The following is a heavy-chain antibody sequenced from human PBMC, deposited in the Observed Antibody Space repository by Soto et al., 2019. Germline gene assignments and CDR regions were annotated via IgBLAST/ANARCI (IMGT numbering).Heavy chain of an antibody. Sequence: QVQLVESGGGVVQPGRSLRLSCAASGFTFSSYGMHWVRQAPGKGLEWVAVISYDGSNKYYADSVKGRFTISRDNSKNPLYLQINSLRAEDTALYYGAKSEPHMPPVPPAPYGGKETLVTVPS. V-gene: IGHV3-30*18. CDR2: ISYDGSNK. CDR1: GFTFSSYG. D-gene: IGHD2-2*01. J-gene: IGHJ4*02. CDR3: AKSEPHMPPVPPAPY.